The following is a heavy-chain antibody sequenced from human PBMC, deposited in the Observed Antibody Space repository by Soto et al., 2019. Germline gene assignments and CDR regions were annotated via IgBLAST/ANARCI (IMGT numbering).Heavy chain of an antibody. D-gene: IGHD5-12*01. CDR1: GYSFTSYW. J-gene: IGHJ3*02. Sequence: RESLKISCKGSGYSFTSYWIGWVRQMPGKGLEWMGIIYPGDSDTRYSPSFQGQVTISADKSISTAYLQWSSLKASDTAMYYCARQSNIVATISAFDIWGQGTMVTVSS. CDR3: ARQSNIVATISAFDI. CDR2: IYPGDSDT. V-gene: IGHV5-51*01.